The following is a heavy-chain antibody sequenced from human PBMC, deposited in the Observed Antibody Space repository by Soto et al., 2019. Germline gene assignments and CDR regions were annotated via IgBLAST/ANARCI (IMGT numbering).Heavy chain of an antibody. J-gene: IGHJ3*01. Sequence: EVQLVESGGGLVHPGRSLRLSCTASGFTFDDYAMHWVRQAPGKGLEWVSRISWNSGDIVYADSVRGRFTISRDNAKTSLQLQMNSLSAEDTAFYYCTKGASTSCVSAFDFWGQGTMVTVSS. V-gene: IGHV3-9*01. CDR2: ISWNSGDI. D-gene: IGHD2-2*01. CDR1: GFTFDDYA. CDR3: TKGASTSCVSAFDF.